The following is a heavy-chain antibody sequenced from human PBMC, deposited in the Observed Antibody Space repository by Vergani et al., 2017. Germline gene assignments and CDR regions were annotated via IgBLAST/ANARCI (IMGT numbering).Heavy chain of an antibody. CDR3: ARGGSRRSSVGGPRGNWFDP. J-gene: IGHJ5*02. V-gene: IGHV4-39*07. D-gene: IGHD3-16*01. CDR2: IYYSGST. CDR1: GGSISSSSYY. Sequence: QLQLQESGPGLVKPSETLSLTCTVSGGSISSSSYYWGWIRQPPGKGLEWIGSIYYSGSTYYNPSLKSRVTISVDTSKNQFSLKLSSVTAADTAVYYCARGGSRRSSVGGPRGNWFDPWGQGTLVTVSS.